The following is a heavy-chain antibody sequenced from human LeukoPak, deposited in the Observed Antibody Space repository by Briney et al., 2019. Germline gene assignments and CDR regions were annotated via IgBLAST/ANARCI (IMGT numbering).Heavy chain of an antibody. J-gene: IGHJ4*02. V-gene: IGHV3-7*01. CDR1: GFTFSTYW. Sequence: GGSLRLSCTASGFTFSTYWMSWARQAPGKGLERVASIKQDGSEKEYVDSVKGRFTISRDNAKNSLYLQMISLRADDTAVYFCARWRGAQSEFEFWGQGTLVTVSS. CDR3: ARWRGAQSEFEF. D-gene: IGHD3-3*01. CDR2: IKQDGSEK.